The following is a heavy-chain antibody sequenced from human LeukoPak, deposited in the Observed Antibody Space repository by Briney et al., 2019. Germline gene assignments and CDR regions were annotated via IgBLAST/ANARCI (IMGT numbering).Heavy chain of an antibody. J-gene: IGHJ4*02. CDR2: IYTSGGT. CDR3: ASTYSGSYYYYFDY. CDR1: GGSISSYY. D-gene: IGHD1-26*01. Sequence: PSETLSLTCTVSGGSISSYYWSWIRQPAGKGLEWIGRIYTSGGTNYNPSLKSRVTMSVDTSKNQFSLKLSSVTAADTAVYYCASTYSGSYYYYFDYWGQGTLVTVSS. V-gene: IGHV4-4*07.